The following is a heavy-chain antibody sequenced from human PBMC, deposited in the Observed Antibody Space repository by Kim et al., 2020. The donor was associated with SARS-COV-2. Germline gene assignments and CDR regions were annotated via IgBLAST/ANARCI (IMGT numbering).Heavy chain of an antibody. Sequence: LSLTCAASGFTVSSNYMSWVRQAPGKGLEWVSVIYSGGSTYYADSVKGRFTISRHNSKNTLYLQMNSLRAEDTAVYYCARGIGYSYGDYWGQGTLVTVSS. V-gene: IGHV3-53*04. J-gene: IGHJ4*02. CDR3: ARGIGYSYGDY. CDR2: IYSGGST. D-gene: IGHD5-18*01. CDR1: GFTVSSNY.